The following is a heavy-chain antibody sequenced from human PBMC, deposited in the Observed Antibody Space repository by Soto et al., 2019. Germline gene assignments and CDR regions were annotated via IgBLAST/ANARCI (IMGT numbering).Heavy chain of an antibody. D-gene: IGHD4-17*01. Sequence: GGSLRLSCAASGFTVSSYSMNWVRQAPGKGLEWVSSISSSSSYIYYADSVKGRLTISRDNAKNSLYLQMNSLRAEDTAVYYCARHHHGDFDAFDIWGQGTMVTVSS. V-gene: IGHV3-21*01. CDR3: ARHHHGDFDAFDI. J-gene: IGHJ3*02. CDR2: ISSSSSYI. CDR1: GFTVSSYS.